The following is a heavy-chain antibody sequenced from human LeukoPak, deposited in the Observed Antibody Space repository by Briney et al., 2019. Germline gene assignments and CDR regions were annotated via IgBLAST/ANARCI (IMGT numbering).Heavy chain of an antibody. J-gene: IGHJ3*02. CDR1: GLTFSSYS. Sequence: GGSLRLSCLVSGLTFSSYSMTWVRQAPGKGLEWVATISYDGSNKYYADSVKGRFTISRDNSKNTLFPQMNSLRAEDTAVYYCARKITSGGSWSASDIWGQGTMVTVSS. V-gene: IGHV3-30-3*01. D-gene: IGHD1-20*01. CDR3: ARKITSGGSWSASDI. CDR2: ISYDGSNK.